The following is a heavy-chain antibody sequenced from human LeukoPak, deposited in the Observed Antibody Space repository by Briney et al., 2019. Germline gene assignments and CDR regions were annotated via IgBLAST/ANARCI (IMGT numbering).Heavy chain of an antibody. CDR2: ISGDGGST. Sequence: GGSLRLSCAASGFTFDDYAMHWVRQAPGKGLGWVSLISGDGGSTYYADSVKGRFTISRDNSKNSLYLQMNSLRTEDTALYYCAKAPTTNYYYYMDVWGKGTTVTVSS. D-gene: IGHD1-14*01. CDR3: AKAPTTNYYYYMDV. CDR1: GFTFDDYA. J-gene: IGHJ6*03. V-gene: IGHV3-43*02.